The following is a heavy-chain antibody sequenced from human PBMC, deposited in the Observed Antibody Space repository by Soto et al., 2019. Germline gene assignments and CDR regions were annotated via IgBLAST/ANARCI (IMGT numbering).Heavy chain of an antibody. J-gene: IGHJ6*02. V-gene: IGHV4-34*01. Sequence: SETLSLTCTVSGGSFTGHFWSWVRQPPGKGLEWIGEVSHSGNTKYYPSLRSRVTLSVDSSKNQISLALTSVTAADTAVYYCARDHGWRVVPAYYYYGMDVWGQGTTVTVSS. CDR3: ARDHGWRVVPAYYYYGMDV. CDR1: GGSFTGHF. D-gene: IGHD2-2*01. CDR2: VSHSGNT.